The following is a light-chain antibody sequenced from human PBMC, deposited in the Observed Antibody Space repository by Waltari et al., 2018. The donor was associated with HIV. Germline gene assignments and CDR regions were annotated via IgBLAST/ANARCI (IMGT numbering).Light chain of an antibody. J-gene: IGLJ1*01. CDR3: CSYAGSSYV. Sequence: QSALTQPRSVSGSPGQSVPISCTGTSSAVGGYNYVSWYQQHPGKVPKLMIYDVNKRPSGVPDRFSGSKSGNTASLTISGLQAEDEADYYCCSYAGSSYVFGTGTKVTVL. CDR2: DVN. V-gene: IGLV2-11*01. CDR1: SSAVGGYNY.